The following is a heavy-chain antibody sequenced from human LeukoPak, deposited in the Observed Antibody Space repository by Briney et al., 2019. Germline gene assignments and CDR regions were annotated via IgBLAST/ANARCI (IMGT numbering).Heavy chain of an antibody. D-gene: IGHD5-12*01. CDR1: GGTFTSYA. CDR2: IIPIFGTT. V-gene: IGHV1-69*13. J-gene: IGHJ5*02. Sequence: ASVKVSCKASGGTFTSYAISWGRQAPGHGLEWGGGIIPIFGTTNYARKFRGRVTITADESTTTAYMELSSLRSEDTAVYYCARVGDDIVAGGSWFDPWGQGTLVTVSS. CDR3: ARVGDDIVAGGSWFDP.